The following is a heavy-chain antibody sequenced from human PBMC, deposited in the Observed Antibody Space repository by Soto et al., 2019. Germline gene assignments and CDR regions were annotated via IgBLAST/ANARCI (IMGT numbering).Heavy chain of an antibody. CDR2: ISGSGGNT. Sequence: GGSLRLSCAASGFTFGSYAMNWVRQAPGKGLEWVSAISGSGGNTYYADSVKGRFTISRDNSKSTLSLQMNSLRADDTAVYYCARAEYSSSWSPYYYYYGMDVWGQGTTVTVSS. V-gene: IGHV3-23*01. J-gene: IGHJ6*02. D-gene: IGHD6-13*01. CDR1: GFTFGSYA. CDR3: ARAEYSSSWSPYYYYYGMDV.